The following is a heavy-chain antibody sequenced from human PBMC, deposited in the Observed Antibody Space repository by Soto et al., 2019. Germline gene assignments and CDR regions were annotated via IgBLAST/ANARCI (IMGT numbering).Heavy chain of an antibody. V-gene: IGHV4-59*01. J-gene: IGHJ4*02. Sequence: SETLSLTCAVYGGSFSGYYWSWIRQPPGKGLEWIGYIYYSGSTNYNPSLKSRVTLSVDTSKNQFSLKLSSVTAADTAVYYCVRVVPTAYNWNDPGSEHTFDYWGQGTLVTVSS. D-gene: IGHD1-20*01. CDR3: VRVVPTAYNWNDPGSEHTFDY. CDR2: IYYSGST. CDR1: GGSFSGYY.